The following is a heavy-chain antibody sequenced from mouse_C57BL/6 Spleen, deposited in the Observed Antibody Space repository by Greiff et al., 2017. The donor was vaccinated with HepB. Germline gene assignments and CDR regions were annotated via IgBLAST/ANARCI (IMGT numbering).Heavy chain of an antibody. Sequence: VKLQESGPELVKPGASVKISCKASGYAFSSSWMNWVKQRPGKGLEWIGRIYPGDGDTNYNGKFKGKATLTADKSSSTAYMQLSSLTSEDSAVYFCARSNYDYPYYFDYWGQGTTLTVSS. CDR2: IYPGDGDT. CDR1: GYAFSSSW. D-gene: IGHD2-4*01. CDR3: ARSNYDYPYYFDY. V-gene: IGHV1-82*01. J-gene: IGHJ2*01.